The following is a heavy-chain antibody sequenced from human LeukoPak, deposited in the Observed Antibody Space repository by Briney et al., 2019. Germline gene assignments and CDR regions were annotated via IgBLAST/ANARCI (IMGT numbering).Heavy chain of an antibody. CDR1: RYTFTSYY. D-gene: IGHD6-13*01. J-gene: IGHJ5*02. CDR2: INPSVGST. Sequence: VASVKVSCKASRYTFTSYYMHWVRQAPGQEREWMGIINPSVGSTSYAQKFQGRVTMTRDTSTSTVYMGLSSLRSEDTAVYYCARDQIAAAGILGYNWFDPWGQGTLVTVSS. V-gene: IGHV1-46*01. CDR3: ARDQIAAAGILGYNWFDP.